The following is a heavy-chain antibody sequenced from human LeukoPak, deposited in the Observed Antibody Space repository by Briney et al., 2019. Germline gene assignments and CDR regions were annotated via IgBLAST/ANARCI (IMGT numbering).Heavy chain of an antibody. V-gene: IGHV3-20*04. CDR1: GFTFDDYG. CDR3: AKGGLGYCSSTSCYWKWFDP. Sequence: GGSLRLSCEASGFTFDDYGMTWVRQAPRKGLEWVSGITRNGGTSGYADSVKGRFTISRDNVKNCLYLQMNSLRAEDTALYYCAKGGLGYCSSTSCYWKWFDPWGQGTLVTVSS. CDR2: ITRNGGTS. D-gene: IGHD2-2*01. J-gene: IGHJ5*02.